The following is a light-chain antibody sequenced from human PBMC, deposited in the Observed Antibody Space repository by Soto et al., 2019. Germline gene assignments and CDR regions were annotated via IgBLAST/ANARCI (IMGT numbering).Light chain of an antibody. V-gene: IGLV2-14*01. J-gene: IGLJ1*01. CDR1: SSDVGGYNY. CDR2: EVS. Sequence: QSALTQPASVSGSPGQSITISCTGTSSDVGGYNYVSWYQQYPGKAPKLIIYEVSKRPSGVSDRFSGSKSGNTASLTFSGLQTEDEADYYCNSYASTSRVFGSGTKLTVL. CDR3: NSYASTSRV.